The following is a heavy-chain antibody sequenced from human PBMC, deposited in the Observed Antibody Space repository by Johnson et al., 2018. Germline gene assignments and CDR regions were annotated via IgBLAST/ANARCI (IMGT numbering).Heavy chain of an antibody. CDR3: ARLPIGSYSIQRSYYYYYGMDV. J-gene: IGHJ6*02. D-gene: IGHD6-13*01. CDR2: IYYSGST. V-gene: IGHV4-39*01. CDR1: GGSISSSSYY. Sequence: QVQLQESGPGLVKPSETLSLTYTVSGGSISSSSYYWGWIRQPPGKGLEWIGSIYYSGSTYYNPSLKSRVTISVDTSKNQFSLKLSSVTAAETAVDYCARLPIGSYSIQRSYYYYYGMDVWGQGTTVTVSS.